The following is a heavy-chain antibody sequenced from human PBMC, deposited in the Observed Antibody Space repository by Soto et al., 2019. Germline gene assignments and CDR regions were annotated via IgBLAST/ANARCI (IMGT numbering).Heavy chain of an antibody. Sequence: PGGSLRLCCAASGFTFSDYWMSWVRQAPGKGPEWVANIKFDGSVKQYVDSVRGRFTISRDNSKNSLFLQMNSLAAADTAVYYCVKDGGYCSSSSCYAPRNHYFDSWGQGTLVTVSS. CDR2: IKFDGSVK. CDR1: GFTFSDYW. J-gene: IGHJ4*02. V-gene: IGHV3-7*03. CDR3: VKDGGYCSSSSCYAPRNHYFDS. D-gene: IGHD2-2*01.